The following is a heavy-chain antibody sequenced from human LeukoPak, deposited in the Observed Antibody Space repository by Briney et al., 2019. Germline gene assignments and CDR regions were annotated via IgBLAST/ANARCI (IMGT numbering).Heavy chain of an antibody. Sequence: NPSETLSLTCTVSGASINTNYRSWIRQPPGKGLEWIGYIHYSGNSDYNPSLKSRVSISVDSSKNQFSLKVISVTAADTAVYYCVRDSKRHLVGATQGWFDPWGQGILVTVSS. V-gene: IGHV4-59*12. CDR3: VRDSKRHLVGATQGWFDP. J-gene: IGHJ5*02. CDR1: GASINTNY. CDR2: IHYSGNS. D-gene: IGHD1-26*01.